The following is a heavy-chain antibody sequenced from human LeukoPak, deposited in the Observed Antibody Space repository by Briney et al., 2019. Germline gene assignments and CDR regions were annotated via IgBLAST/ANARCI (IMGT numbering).Heavy chain of an antibody. J-gene: IGHJ5*02. CDR1: GDSISSYY. CDR3: ARGKAQANWFDP. V-gene: IGHV4-59*01. CDR2: ISHTGNT. Sequence: SETLSLACTVSGDSISSYYWSWIRQPPRKGLEWIGYISHTGNTNYNPSLTGRLTISLDTSKSQVSLQLTSVTAADTAVYYCARGKAQANWFDPWGQGTLVTVSS.